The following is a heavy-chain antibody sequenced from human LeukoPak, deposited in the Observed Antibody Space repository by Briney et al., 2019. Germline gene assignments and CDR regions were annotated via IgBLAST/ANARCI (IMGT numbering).Heavy chain of an antibody. D-gene: IGHD3-10*01. V-gene: IGHV1-2*02. J-gene: IGHJ5*02. CDR3: AREDRGVINWFDP. CDR2: INPNSGGT. CDR1: GYTFTAYY. Sequence: ASVKVSCKASGYTFTAYYMYWVRQAPGQGLEWMGWINPNSGGTNYAQKFQGRVTMTRDTSISTAYMELSRLRSDGTAVYYCAREDRGVINWFDPWGQGTLVTVSS.